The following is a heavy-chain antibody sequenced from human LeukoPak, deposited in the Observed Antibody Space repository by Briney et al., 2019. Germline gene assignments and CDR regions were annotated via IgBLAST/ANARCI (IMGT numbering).Heavy chain of an antibody. V-gene: IGHV4-30-2*01. CDR2: IYHSGST. D-gene: IGHD3-3*01. Sequence: PSETLSLTCAVSGGSISSGGYSWSWIRQPPGRGLEWIGYIYHSGSTYYNPSLKSRVTISVDRSKNQFSLKLSPVTAADTAVYYCARRVEYYFDYWGQGTLVTVSS. CDR1: GGSISSGGYS. J-gene: IGHJ4*02. CDR3: ARRVEYYFDY.